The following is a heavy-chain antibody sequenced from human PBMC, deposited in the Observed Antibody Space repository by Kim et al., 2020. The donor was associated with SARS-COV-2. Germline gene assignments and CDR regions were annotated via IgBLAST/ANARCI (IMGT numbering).Heavy chain of an antibody. Sequence: GESLKISCKGSGYSFPNYWIGWVRQMPGKGLEWMGIIYPADSLTRYSPSFQDQVTISADKSISTAYLQWSSLKASDTAMYYCAVHKGYCSGGRCYSTSGMDVWGQGTTVTVSS. J-gene: IGHJ6*02. CDR1: GYSFPNYW. V-gene: IGHV5-51*01. CDR2: IYPADSLT. D-gene: IGHD2-15*01. CDR3: AVHKGYCSGGRCYSTSGMDV.